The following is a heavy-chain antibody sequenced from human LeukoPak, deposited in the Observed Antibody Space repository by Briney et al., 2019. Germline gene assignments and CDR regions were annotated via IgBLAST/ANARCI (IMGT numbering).Heavy chain of an antibody. Sequence: SETLSLTCTVSGGSISSSSYYWGWIRQPPGKGLEWIGSIYYSGSTYYNPSLKSRVTISVDTSMNQFSLKLSSVTAADTAVYYRGRHLVDIVGSALNWFDPWGQGTLVTVSS. J-gene: IGHJ5*02. CDR1: GGSISSSSYY. V-gene: IGHV4-39*01. CDR3: GRHLVDIVGSALNWFDP. CDR2: IYYSGST. D-gene: IGHD5-12*01.